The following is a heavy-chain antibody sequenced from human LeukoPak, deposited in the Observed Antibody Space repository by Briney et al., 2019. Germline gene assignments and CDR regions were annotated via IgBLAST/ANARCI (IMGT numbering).Heavy chain of an antibody. CDR1: GFTFSAFG. J-gene: IGHJ4*02. Sequence: GGSLRLSCAASGFTFSAFGMNWVRQAPGKGLEWVSAISGSGGSTYYADSVKGRFTISRDNSKNTLYLQMNSLRAEDTAVYYCAKGYSSGWSGFSAFDYWGQGTLVTVSS. D-gene: IGHD6-19*01. V-gene: IGHV3-23*01. CDR3: AKGYSSGWSGFSAFDY. CDR2: ISGSGGST.